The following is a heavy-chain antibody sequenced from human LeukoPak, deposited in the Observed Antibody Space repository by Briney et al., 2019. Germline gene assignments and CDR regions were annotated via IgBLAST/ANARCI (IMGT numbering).Heavy chain of an antibody. Sequence: SETLSLTCTVSGGSISSYYWSWIRQPPGKGLEWIGHIYYSGSTNYNPSLKSRVTISVDTSKNQFSLKLSSVTAADTAVYYCARGGGYSSGWFGWFDPWGQGTLVTVSS. CDR2: IYYSGST. CDR3: ARGGGYSSGWFGWFDP. V-gene: IGHV4-59*01. D-gene: IGHD6-19*01. CDR1: GGSISSYY. J-gene: IGHJ5*02.